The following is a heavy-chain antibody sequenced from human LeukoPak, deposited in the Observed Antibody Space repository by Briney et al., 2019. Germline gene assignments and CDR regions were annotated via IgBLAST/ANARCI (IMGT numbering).Heavy chain of an antibody. V-gene: IGHV3-23*01. CDR2: ISGSGGST. D-gene: IGHD6-13*01. J-gene: IGHJ4*02. CDR3: VTAAAGTGLSDY. Sequence: GGSLRLSCAASGFTFSSYAMSWVRQAPGKGLEWVSAISGSGGSTYYADSVKGRFTISRDNSKNTLYLQMNSLRAEDAAVYYCVTAAAGTGLSDYWGQGTLVTVSS. CDR1: GFTFSSYA.